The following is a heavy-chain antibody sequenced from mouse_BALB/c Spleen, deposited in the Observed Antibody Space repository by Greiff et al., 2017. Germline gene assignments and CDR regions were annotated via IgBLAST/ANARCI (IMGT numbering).Heavy chain of an antibody. J-gene: IGHJ4*01. Sequence: VKLMESGPGLVAPSQSLSITCTVSGFSLTSYGVHWVRQPPGKGLEWLGVIWAGGSTNYNSALMSRLSISKDNSKSQVFLKMNSLQTDDTAMYYCARGFITTVGYAMDYWGQGTSVTVSS. CDR1: GFSLTSYG. D-gene: IGHD1-1*01. CDR2: IWAGGST. CDR3: ARGFITTVGYAMDY. V-gene: IGHV2-9*02.